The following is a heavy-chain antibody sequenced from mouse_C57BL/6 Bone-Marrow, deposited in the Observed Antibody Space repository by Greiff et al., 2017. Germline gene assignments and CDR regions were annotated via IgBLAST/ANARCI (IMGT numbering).Heavy chain of an antibody. D-gene: IGHD2-4*01. CDR1: GFTFSSYA. V-gene: IGHV5-4*01. J-gene: IGHJ3*01. Sequence: EVQLVESGGGLVKPGGSLKLSCAASGFTFSSYAMSWVRQTPEKRLEWVATISDGGSYTYYPDNVKGRFTISRDNAKNNLYLQMSHLKSEDTAMYYCARDRDDYDVWFAYWGQGTLVTVSA. CDR3: ARDRDDYDVWFAY. CDR2: ISDGGSYT.